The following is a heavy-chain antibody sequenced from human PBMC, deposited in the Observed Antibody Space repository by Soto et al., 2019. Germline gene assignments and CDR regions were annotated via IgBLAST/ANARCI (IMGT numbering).Heavy chain of an antibody. Sequence: PGGSLRLSCAASGFIFKMYWMHWVRQSPGKGLVWISRIYNDGTYSDYADSVRCRFTISRDNVNDTLYLQMNNLRAEDSGLYYCTIGPRPISTGTGAYWGQGTQVTVSS. CDR1: GFIFKMYW. CDR2: IYNDGTYS. D-gene: IGHD3-10*01. J-gene: IGHJ4*02. V-gene: IGHV3-74*01. CDR3: TIGPRPISTGTGAY.